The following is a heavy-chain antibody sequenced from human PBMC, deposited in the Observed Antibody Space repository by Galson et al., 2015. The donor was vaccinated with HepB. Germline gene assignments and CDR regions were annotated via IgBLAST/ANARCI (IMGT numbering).Heavy chain of an antibody. J-gene: IGHJ6*02. CDR2: ISAYNGNT. CDR3: ARDEIVGAINYYYYGMDV. V-gene: IGHV1-18*01. D-gene: IGHD1-26*01. Sequence: SVKVSCKASGYTFTSYGISWVRQAPGQGLEWMGWISAYNGNTNYAQKLQGRVTMTTDTSTSTAYMELRSLRSDDTAVYYCARDEIVGAINYYYYGMDVWGQGTTVTVSS. CDR1: GYTFTSYG.